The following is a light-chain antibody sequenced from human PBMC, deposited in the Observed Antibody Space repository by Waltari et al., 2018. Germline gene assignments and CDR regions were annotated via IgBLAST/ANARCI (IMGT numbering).Light chain of an antibody. CDR3: QQYGTSRT. CDR2: GAS. Sequence: EVVLTQSPASLSLSPGERATASCRASQSVSSNYFAWYQQKPGQAPRLLIYGASNRATGIPDRFSGRGSGTDFTLTISRLEPEDFALYYCQQYGTSRTFGRGTKVEI. CDR1: QSVSSNY. J-gene: IGKJ1*01. V-gene: IGKV3-20*01.